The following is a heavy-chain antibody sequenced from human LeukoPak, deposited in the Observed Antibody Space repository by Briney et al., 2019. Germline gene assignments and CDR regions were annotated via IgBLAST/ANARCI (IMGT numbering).Heavy chain of an antibody. CDR1: GYTFTGYY. J-gene: IGHJ6*03. CDR3: ARDNLSDIVVVPAAMVSSMDV. V-gene: IGHV1-2*02. D-gene: IGHD2-2*01. Sequence: ASVKVSCKASGYTFTGYYMHWVRQAPGQGLEWMGWINPNSGGTNYAQKFQGRVTMTRDTSISTAYMELSRLRSDDTAVYYCARDNLSDIVVVPAAMVSSMDVWGKGTTVTVSS. CDR2: INPNSGGT.